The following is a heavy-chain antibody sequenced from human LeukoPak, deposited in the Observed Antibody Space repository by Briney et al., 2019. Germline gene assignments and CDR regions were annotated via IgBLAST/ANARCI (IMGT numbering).Heavy chain of an antibody. CDR2: ISSSGNTI. CDR1: GFTFSDYY. CDR3: ARESRANYCDTSGYYDY. V-gene: IGHV3-11*01. Sequence: KPGGSLRLSCATSGFTFSDYYMRWLRQAPGKGLEWISYISSSGNTIYYADSVKGRFTISRDNAKNSLYLQMNSLRAEDMAVYYCARESRANYCDTSGYYDYWGQGTLVTVSS. D-gene: IGHD3-22*01. J-gene: IGHJ4*02.